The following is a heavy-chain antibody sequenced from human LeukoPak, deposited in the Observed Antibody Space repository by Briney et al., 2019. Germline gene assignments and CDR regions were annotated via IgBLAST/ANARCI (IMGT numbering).Heavy chain of an antibody. D-gene: IGHD2-15*01. CDR3: ASGREYCSGGSCYSSDDAFDI. J-gene: IGHJ3*02. CDR1: GYTFTGYY. CDR2: INPNSGGT. V-gene: IGHV1-2*02. Sequence: ASVKVSCKASGYTFTGYYMHWVGQAPGQGLEWMGWINPNSGGTNYAQKFQGRVTMTRDTSISTAYMELSRLRSDDTAVYYCASGREYCSGGSCYSSDDAFDIWGQGTMVTVSS.